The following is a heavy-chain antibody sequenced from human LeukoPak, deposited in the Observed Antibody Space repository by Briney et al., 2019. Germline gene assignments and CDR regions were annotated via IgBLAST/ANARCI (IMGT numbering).Heavy chain of an antibody. Sequence: ASVKVSCKASGYTFTSYGISWVRQAPGQGPEWMGWISAYNGNTNYAQKLQGRVTMTTDTSTSTAYMELRSLRSDDTAAYYCARDLGYCSGGSCYNWFDPWGQGTLVTVSS. CDR2: ISAYNGNT. CDR3: ARDLGYCSGGSCYNWFDP. CDR1: GYTFTSYG. V-gene: IGHV1-18*01. D-gene: IGHD2-15*01. J-gene: IGHJ5*02.